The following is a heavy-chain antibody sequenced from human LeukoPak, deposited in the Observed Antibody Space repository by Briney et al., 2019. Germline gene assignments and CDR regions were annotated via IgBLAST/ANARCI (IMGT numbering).Heavy chain of an antibody. CDR3: ARSASYYYDSSGYYYTLADYFDY. J-gene: IGHJ4*02. CDR2: INHSGST. V-gene: IGHV4-34*01. D-gene: IGHD3-22*01. CDR1: GGSFSGYY. Sequence: PSETPSLTCAVYGGSFSGYYWSWIRQPPGKGLEWIGEINHSGSTNYNPSLKSRFTISVDTSKNQFSLKLSSVTAADTAVYYCARSASYYYDSSGYYYTLADYFDYWGQGTLVTVSS.